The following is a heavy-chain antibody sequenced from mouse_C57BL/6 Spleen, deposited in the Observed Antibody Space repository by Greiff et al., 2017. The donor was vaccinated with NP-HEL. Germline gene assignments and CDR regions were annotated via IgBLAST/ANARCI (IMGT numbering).Heavy chain of an antibody. CDR1: GYTFTSYW. V-gene: IGHV1-7*01. CDR3: ANGYDGGFAY. CDR2: INPSSGYT. J-gene: IGHJ3*01. Sequence: VQLQESGAELAKPGASVKLSCKASGYTFTSYWMHWVKQRPGQGLEWIGYINPSSGYTKYNQKFKDMATLTADKSSSTVYMQLSSLTYEDSAVYYCANGYDGGFAYWGQGTLVTVSA. D-gene: IGHD2-2*01.